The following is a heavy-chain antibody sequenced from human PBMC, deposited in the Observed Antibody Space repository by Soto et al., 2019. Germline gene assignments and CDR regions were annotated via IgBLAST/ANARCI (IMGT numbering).Heavy chain of an antibody. Sequence: ASVKVSCKASGYTFTSYDINWVRQATGQGLEWMGWMNPNSGNTGYAQKFQGRVTMTRNTSISTAYTELSSLRSEDTAVYYCASGSNYDFWSGYPYDAFDIWGQGTMVTVSS. CDR2: MNPNSGNT. D-gene: IGHD3-3*01. CDR1: GYTFTSYD. V-gene: IGHV1-8*01. CDR3: ASGSNYDFWSGYPYDAFDI. J-gene: IGHJ3*02.